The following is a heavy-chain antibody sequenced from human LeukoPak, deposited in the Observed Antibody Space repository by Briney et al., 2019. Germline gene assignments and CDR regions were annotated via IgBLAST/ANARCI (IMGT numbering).Heavy chain of an antibody. CDR2: IIPIFGTA. V-gene: IGHV1-69*13. D-gene: IGHD5-18*01. Sequence: SVKVSCKASGGTFSSYAISWVRQAPGQGLEWMGGIIPIFGTANYAQKFQGRVTITADESTSTAYMELSSLRSEDTAVYYCARDLDSYGYSGWFDPWGRGTLVTVSS. CDR3: ARDLDSYGYSGWFDP. J-gene: IGHJ5*02. CDR1: GGTFSSYA.